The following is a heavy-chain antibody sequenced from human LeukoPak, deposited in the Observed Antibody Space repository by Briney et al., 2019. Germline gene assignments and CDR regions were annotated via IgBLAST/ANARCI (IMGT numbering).Heavy chain of an antibody. CDR2: IYPGDSYT. J-gene: IGHJ6*03. V-gene: IGHV5-51*01. Sequence: GAFLKISCDGSGYSFTSYWNGWVRQMAGKGLEVMGIIYPGDSYTRDSPSFQGQVTISAAKSISTAYLHWSSLKASDTAMYYCARTDYSNYPPYYYYMDVWGKGTTVTVSS. D-gene: IGHD4-11*01. CDR3: ARTDYSNYPPYYYYMDV. CDR1: GYSFTSYW.